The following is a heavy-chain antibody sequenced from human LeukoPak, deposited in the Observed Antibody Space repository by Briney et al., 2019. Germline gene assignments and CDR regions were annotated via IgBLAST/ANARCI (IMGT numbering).Heavy chain of an antibody. CDR3: ARGIAAAGTPYYDY. CDR1: GFTFSDHY. J-gene: IGHJ4*02. CDR2: IYSGGST. D-gene: IGHD6-13*01. V-gene: IGHV3-53*01. Sequence: GGSLRLSCATSGFTFSDHYMDWVRQAPGKGLEWVSVIYSGGSTYYADSVKGRFTISRDNSKNTLHLQMNSLRAEDTAVYYCARGIAAAGTPYYDYWGQGTLVTVSS.